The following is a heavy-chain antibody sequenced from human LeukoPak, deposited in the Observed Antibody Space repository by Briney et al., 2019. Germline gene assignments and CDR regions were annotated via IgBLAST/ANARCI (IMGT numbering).Heavy chain of an antibody. CDR1: GFTFSHYA. Sequence: GRSLRLSCAASGFTFSHYALHWVRQAPGKGLEWVTLISYDGSNKYYADSVKGRFTISRDNSKNTLYLQMNSLRAEDTAVYYCAKQAYCSSTSCYLVDYWGQGTLVTVSS. J-gene: IGHJ4*02. V-gene: IGHV3-30*04. CDR2: ISYDGSNK. CDR3: AKQAYCSSTSCYLVDY. D-gene: IGHD2-2*01.